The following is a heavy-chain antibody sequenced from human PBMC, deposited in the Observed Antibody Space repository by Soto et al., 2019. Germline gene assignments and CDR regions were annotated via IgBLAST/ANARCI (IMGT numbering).Heavy chain of an antibody. Sequence: GGSLRLSCAASGFTFSSYAMSWVRQAPGKGLEWVSAISGSGGSTYYADSVKGRFTISRDNSKNTLYLQMNSLRAEDTAVYYCAKDGAYYDILTGYFDGGYYYGMDVWGQGTTVTVS. CDR1: GFTFSSYA. J-gene: IGHJ6*02. CDR3: AKDGAYYDILTGYFDGGYYYGMDV. V-gene: IGHV3-23*01. D-gene: IGHD3-9*01. CDR2: ISGSGGST.